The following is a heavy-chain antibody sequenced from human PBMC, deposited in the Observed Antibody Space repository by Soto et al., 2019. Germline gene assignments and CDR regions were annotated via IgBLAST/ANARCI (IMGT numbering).Heavy chain of an antibody. CDR3: AKDSYDSSGYYPDAFDI. J-gene: IGHJ3*02. CDR1: GFTFSSYW. V-gene: IGHV3-7*03. D-gene: IGHD3-22*01. Sequence: GGSLRLSWAASGFTFSSYWMSWVRQAPGKGLEWVANIKQDGSEKYYVDSVKGRFTISRDNAKNSLYLQMNSLRAEDTAVYYCAKDSYDSSGYYPDAFDIWGQGTMVTVSS. CDR2: IKQDGSEK.